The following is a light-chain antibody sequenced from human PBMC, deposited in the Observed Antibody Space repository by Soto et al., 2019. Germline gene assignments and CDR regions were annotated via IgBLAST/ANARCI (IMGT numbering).Light chain of an antibody. CDR3: TSYRTCNKEVV. CDR2: EVT. Sequence: QSALTQPASVSGSPGQSITISCTGTSSDVGDYNYVSWYQQHPGKAPKLIIFEVTNRPSGISKRFSGSKSGNTASLTISGLQAEDEADYYCTSYRTCNKEVVFGGGTKLTVL. CDR1: SSDVGDYNY. V-gene: IGLV2-14*01. J-gene: IGLJ2*01.